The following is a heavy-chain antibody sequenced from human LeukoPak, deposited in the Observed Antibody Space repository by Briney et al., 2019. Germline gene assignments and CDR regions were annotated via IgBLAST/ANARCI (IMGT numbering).Heavy chain of an antibody. CDR2: ISSSSSSAI. Sequence: SGGSLRLSCAASGFTFSSYSMNWVRQAPGKGLEWISYISSSSSSAIYYADSVKGRFTISRDNAKNSLYLQMNSLRDEDTAVYYCVRDRFYSFDYWGQGTLVTVSS. CDR1: GFTFSSYS. CDR3: VRDRFYSFDY. V-gene: IGHV3-48*02. J-gene: IGHJ4*02.